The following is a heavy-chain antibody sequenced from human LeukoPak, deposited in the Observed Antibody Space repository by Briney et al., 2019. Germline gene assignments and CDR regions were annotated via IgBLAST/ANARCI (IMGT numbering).Heavy chain of an antibody. J-gene: IGHJ4*02. V-gene: IGHV1-46*01. CDR2: INPSGGST. CDR1: GYTFTSYY. Sequence: ASVKVSCKASGYTFTSYYMHWVRQAPGQGLEWMGIINPSGGSTNYAQKFQGRVTMTRDTSISTSYMELSRLRSDDTAVYYCARAWLRLNPYFDYWGQGTLVTVSS. D-gene: IGHD5-12*01. CDR3: ARAWLRLNPYFDY.